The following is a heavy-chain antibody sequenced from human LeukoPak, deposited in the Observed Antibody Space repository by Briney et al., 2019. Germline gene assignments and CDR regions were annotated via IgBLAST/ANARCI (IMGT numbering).Heavy chain of an antibody. J-gene: IGHJ6*02. D-gene: IGHD5-18*01. Sequence: SVKVPCKASGGTFSSYAISWVRQAPGQGLEWMGRIIPILGIANYAQKFQGRVTITADKSTSTAYMELSSLRSEDTAVYYCARDGKGNSYDYYYYGMDVWGQGTTVTVSS. CDR1: GGTFSSYA. V-gene: IGHV1-69*04. CDR2: IIPILGIA. CDR3: ARDGKGNSYDYYYYGMDV.